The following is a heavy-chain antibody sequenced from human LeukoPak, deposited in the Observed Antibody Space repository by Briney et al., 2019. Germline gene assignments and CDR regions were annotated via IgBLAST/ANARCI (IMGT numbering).Heavy chain of an antibody. V-gene: IGHV4-38-2*01. Sequence: KPSETLSLTCAVSGYSISSGYYWGWIRQPPGKGLEWIGSIYHSGSTYYNPSLKSRVTISVDTSKNQFSLKLSSVTAADTAVYYCARRGVKGQLFDYWGQGTLVTVSS. CDR2: IYHSGST. J-gene: IGHJ4*02. CDR1: GYSISSGYY. CDR3: ARRGVKGQLFDY. D-gene: IGHD3-10*01.